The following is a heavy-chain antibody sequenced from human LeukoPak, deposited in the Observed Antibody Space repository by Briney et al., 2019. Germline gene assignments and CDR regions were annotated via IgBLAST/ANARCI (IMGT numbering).Heavy chain of an antibody. D-gene: IGHD3-10*01. CDR3: ARSELGYNYFYMDV. Sequence: GGSLRLSCAASGFTFSSYNMNWVRQAPGKGLEWVSSISSSSSYIYYADSVKGRFTISRDNAKKSLYLQMNSLRAEDTAVYYCARSELGYNYFYMDVWGKGTTVTISS. CDR1: GFTFSSYN. CDR2: ISSSSSYI. V-gene: IGHV3-21*01. J-gene: IGHJ6*03.